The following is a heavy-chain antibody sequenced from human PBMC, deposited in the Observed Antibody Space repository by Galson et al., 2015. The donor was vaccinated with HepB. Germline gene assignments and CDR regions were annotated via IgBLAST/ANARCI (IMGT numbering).Heavy chain of an antibody. V-gene: IGHV6-1*01. CDR1: GDSVSSNSAA. Sequence: CAISGDSVSSNSAAWDWIRQSPSRGLEWLGRTYYRSKWYNDYAVSVKSRITINPDTSKNQFSLQLNSVTPEDTAVYYCARASYYSGSGAFDIWGQGTVVTVSS. CDR3: ARASYYSGSGAFDI. J-gene: IGHJ3*02. CDR2: TYYRSKWYN. D-gene: IGHD3-10*01.